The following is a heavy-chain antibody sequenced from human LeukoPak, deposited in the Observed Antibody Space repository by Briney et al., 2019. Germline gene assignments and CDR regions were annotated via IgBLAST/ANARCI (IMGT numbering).Heavy chain of an antibody. D-gene: IGHD3-10*01. V-gene: IGHV1-2*04. CDR3: ARPQKSNYYGSGSYLD. CDR2: INPNSGGT. J-gene: IGHJ4*02. CDR1: GYSFTGYY. Sequence: ASVKVSCKASGYSFTGYYIHWVRQAPGQGLEWMGWINPNSGGTNYAQKFQGWVTMTRDTSISTAYMELSRLRSDDTAVYYCARPQKSNYYGSGSYLDWGQGTLVTVSS.